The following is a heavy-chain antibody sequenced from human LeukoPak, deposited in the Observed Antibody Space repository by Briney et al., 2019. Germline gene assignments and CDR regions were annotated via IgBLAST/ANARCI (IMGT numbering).Heavy chain of an antibody. CDR2: IYPGDSDT. CDR3: ARRDMSGYYQAFDI. V-gene: IGHV5-51*01. CDR1: GYRVTSYW. D-gene: IGHD3-3*01. J-gene: IGHJ3*02. Sequence: GESLKISCKGSGYRVTSYWIAWVRQMPGKGLGWMGIIYPGDSDTRYSPSFQGQVTISADKSISTAYLQWSSLKASDTAMYYCARRDMSGYYQAFDIWGQGTMVTVSS.